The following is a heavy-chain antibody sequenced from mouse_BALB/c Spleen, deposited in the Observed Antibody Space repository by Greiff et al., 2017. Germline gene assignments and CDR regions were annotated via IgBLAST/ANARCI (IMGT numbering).Heavy chain of an antibody. D-gene: IGHD1-1*01. CDR3: ARGGSSYVPYAMDY. V-gene: IGHV5-17*02. CDR2: ISSGSSTI. CDR1: GFTFSSFG. J-gene: IGHJ4*01. Sequence: EVMLVESGGGLVKPGGSLKLSCAASGFTFSSFGMHWVRQAPEKGLEWVAYISSGSSTIYYADTVKGRFTISRDNPKNTLFLQMTSLRSEDTAMYYCARGGSSYVPYAMDYWGQGTSVTVSS.